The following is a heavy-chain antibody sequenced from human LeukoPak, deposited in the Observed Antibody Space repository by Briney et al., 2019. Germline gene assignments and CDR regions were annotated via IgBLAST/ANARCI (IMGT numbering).Heavy chain of an antibody. D-gene: IGHD1-26*01. CDR2: ISWNSGSI. CDR1: GFTFDDYA. Sequence: PGGSLRLSCAASGFTFDDYAMHWVRQAPGKGLEWVSGISWNSGSIGYADSVKGRFTISRDNAKNSLYLQMNSLRAEDTALYYCARAYTLQYSGSLFLDYWGQGTLVTVSS. CDR3: ARAYTLQYSGSLFLDY. V-gene: IGHV3-9*01. J-gene: IGHJ4*02.